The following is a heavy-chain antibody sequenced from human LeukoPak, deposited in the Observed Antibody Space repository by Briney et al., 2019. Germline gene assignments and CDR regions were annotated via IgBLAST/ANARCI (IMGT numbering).Heavy chain of an antibody. Sequence: PGGSLRLSCAASGFTFDDYAMHWVRQAPGKGLEWVSLISWDGGSTYYADSVKGRFTISRDNSKNSLYLQMNSLRAEDTALYYCARTAYGGNESYYYYYYMDVWGKGTTVTVSS. CDR1: GFTFDDYA. D-gene: IGHD4-23*01. CDR3: ARTAYGGNESYYYYYYMDV. CDR2: ISWDGGST. J-gene: IGHJ6*03. V-gene: IGHV3-43D*03.